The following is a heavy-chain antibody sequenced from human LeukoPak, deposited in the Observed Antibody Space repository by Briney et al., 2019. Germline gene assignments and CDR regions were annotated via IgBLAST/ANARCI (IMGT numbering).Heavy chain of an antibody. V-gene: IGHV4-34*01. J-gene: IGHJ5*02. D-gene: IGHD3-10*01. CDR1: GGTVSSYS. CDR3: ARGWGSAMIRGLAGDS. CDR2: INPVGLT. Sequence: PSETLSLTCGVSGGTVSSYSWSWIRQPPGKGLEWIGEINPVGLTNYNPSPKSRVTISADTSKSQFSLHVTSVTAADTAMYYCARGWGSAMIRGLAGDSWGQGTLVTVSS.